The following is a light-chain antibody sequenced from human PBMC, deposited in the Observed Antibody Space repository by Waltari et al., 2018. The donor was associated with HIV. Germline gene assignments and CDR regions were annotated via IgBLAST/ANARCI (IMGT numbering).Light chain of an antibody. CDR3: MSYTGHNRWV. Sequence: QSALTQPPSASGSPGQSLTIPCTGTIGDVGGYDYVSWYQQHPGKAPKLLIYEVSHRPSGVPARFSGSKSGNTASLTVSGLQAEDEADYHCMSYTGHNRWVFGGGTKLTVL. CDR2: EVS. J-gene: IGLJ3*02. V-gene: IGLV2-8*01. CDR1: IGDVGGYDY.